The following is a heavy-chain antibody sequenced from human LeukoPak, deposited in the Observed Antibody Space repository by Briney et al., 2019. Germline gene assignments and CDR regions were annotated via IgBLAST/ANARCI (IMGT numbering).Heavy chain of an antibody. CDR1: GFTFSSYA. D-gene: IGHD6-19*01. CDR2: ISGSGGST. Sequence: GGSLRLSCAASGFTFSSYAMSWVRQGPGKGLEWVSAISGSGGSTYYADSVKGRFTISRDNSKNTLYLQMNSLRAEDTAVYYCAKTVPEAVAGTYFDYWGQGTLVTVSS. J-gene: IGHJ4*02. V-gene: IGHV3-23*01. CDR3: AKTVPEAVAGTYFDY.